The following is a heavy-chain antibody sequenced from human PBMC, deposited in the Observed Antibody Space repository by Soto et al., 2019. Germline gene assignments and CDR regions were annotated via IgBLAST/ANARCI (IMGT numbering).Heavy chain of an antibody. Sequence: GGSLRLSCAASGFTFSDYYMSWIRQAPGKGLEWISYISGRNTFTQYADSVKGRFTISRDNAKNSLYLQMNSLTAEDMAVYYCARDGGVIIPGAIGGGYGLDVWGQGTTVTVSS. CDR3: ARDGGVIIPGAIGGGYGLDV. CDR2: ISGRNTFT. D-gene: IGHD2-2*02. CDR1: GFTFSDYY. J-gene: IGHJ6*02. V-gene: IGHV3-11*06.